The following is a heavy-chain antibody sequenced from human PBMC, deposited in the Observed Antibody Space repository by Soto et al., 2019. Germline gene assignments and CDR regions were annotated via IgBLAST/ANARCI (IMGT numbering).Heavy chain of an antibody. J-gene: IGHJ4*02. D-gene: IGHD6-13*01. CDR2: IYYDGTT. Sequence: QLQLQESGPGLVTPSETLSLTCIVSGASFTSSSFYWVWIHQPPGKGLEWIGGIYYDGTTYYNPYLKSRATVSVDTSNNHFSLKLNSVTAADTAVYYCTRRGHVSSPTWGQGTLVTVSS. V-gene: IGHV4-39*02. CDR1: GASFTSSSFY. CDR3: TRRGHVSSPT.